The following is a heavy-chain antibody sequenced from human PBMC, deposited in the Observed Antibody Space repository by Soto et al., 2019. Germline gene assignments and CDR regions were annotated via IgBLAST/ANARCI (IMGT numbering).Heavy chain of an antibody. D-gene: IGHD2-15*01. CDR2: INHSGST. Sequence: AETLSLTXAVYGVSFSGDYWSWIRQPPGKGLEWIGEINHSGSTNYNPSLKSRVTISVDTSKNQCSLKLSSVTAADTAVYYCARGSGYCSGASCLKYYGMDVWGQGTTVTVSS. CDR1: GVSFSGDY. CDR3: ARGSGYCSGASCLKYYGMDV. V-gene: IGHV4-34*01. J-gene: IGHJ6*02.